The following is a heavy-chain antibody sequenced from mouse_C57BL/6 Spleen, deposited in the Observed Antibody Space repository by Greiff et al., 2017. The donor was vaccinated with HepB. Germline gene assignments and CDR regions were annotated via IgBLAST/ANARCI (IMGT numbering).Heavy chain of an antibody. CDR2: IRNKANGYTT. D-gene: IGHD4-1*01. Sequence: DVHLVESGGGLVQPGGSLSLSCAASGFTFTDYYMSWVRQPPGQALEWLGFIRNKANGYTTEYSASVKGRFTISRDNSQSILYLQMNALRAEDSATYYCARSWAYYFDYWGQGTTLTVSS. CDR1: GFTFTDYY. J-gene: IGHJ2*01. CDR3: ARSWAYYFDY. V-gene: IGHV7-3*01.